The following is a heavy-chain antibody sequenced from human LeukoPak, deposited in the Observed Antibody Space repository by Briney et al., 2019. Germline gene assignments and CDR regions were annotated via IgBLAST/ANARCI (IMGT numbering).Heavy chain of an antibody. D-gene: IGHD2-21*02. J-gene: IGHJ6*03. Sequence: PGGSMRLSCAASGFTLRNYWMHWVRQTPGKGLLWVSRINGDGTNATYAGSVKGRFTISRDNAKNTLYLQMNSLRAEDTAVYYCAKVAYCGGDCYSLDYYYMDVWGKGTTVTVSS. CDR3: AKVAYCGGDCYSLDYYYMDV. V-gene: IGHV3-74*01. CDR1: GFTLRNYW. CDR2: INGDGTNA.